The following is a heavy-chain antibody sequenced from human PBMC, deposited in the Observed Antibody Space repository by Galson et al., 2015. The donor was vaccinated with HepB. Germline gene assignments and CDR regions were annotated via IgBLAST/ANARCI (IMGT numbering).Heavy chain of an antibody. CDR2: ISAYHGNT. V-gene: IGHV1-18*04. D-gene: IGHD3-22*01. J-gene: IGHJ4*02. Sequence: SVKVSCKASGYTFTSYGISWVRQAPGQGLEWMGWISAYHGNTNYAQKLQGRVTMTTDTSTSTAYMELRSLRSDDTAVYYCARRYYDSSGYYYFDDWGQGTLVTVSS. CDR3: ARRYYDSSGYYYFDD. CDR1: GYTFTSYG.